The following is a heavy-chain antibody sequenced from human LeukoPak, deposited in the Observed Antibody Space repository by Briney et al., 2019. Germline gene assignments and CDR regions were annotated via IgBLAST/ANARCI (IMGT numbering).Heavy chain of an antibody. CDR3: ARSGEHNWFDP. J-gene: IGHJ5*02. CDR2: IYYSGST. Sequence: NTSETLSLTCTVSGGSISSGGYYWSWIRQHPGKGLEWIGYIYYSGSTYYNPSLKSRVTISVDTSKNQFSLKLSSVTAVDTAVYYCARSGEHNWFDPWGQGTLVTVSS. V-gene: IGHV4-31*03. D-gene: IGHD4-17*01. CDR1: GGSISSGGYY.